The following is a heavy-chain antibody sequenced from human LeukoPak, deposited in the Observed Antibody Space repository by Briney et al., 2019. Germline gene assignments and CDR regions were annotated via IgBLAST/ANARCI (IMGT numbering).Heavy chain of an antibody. CDR3: ARDYVWGSLRYTTLGY. CDR2: ISSSGSTI. V-gene: IGHV3-48*03. J-gene: IGHJ4*02. D-gene: IGHD3-16*02. CDR1: GFTFSSYE. Sequence: GGSLRLSCAASGFTFSSYEMNWVRQAPGKGLEWVSYISSSGSTIYYADSVKGRFTISRDNAKNSLYLQMNSLRVEDTALYYCARDYVWGSLRYTTLGYWGQGTLVTVSS.